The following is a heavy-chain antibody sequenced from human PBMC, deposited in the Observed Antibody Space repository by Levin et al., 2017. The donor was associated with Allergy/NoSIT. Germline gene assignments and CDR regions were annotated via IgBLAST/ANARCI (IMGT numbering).Heavy chain of an antibody. J-gene: IGHJ4*02. V-gene: IGHV3-20*04. CDR2: INWNGHDT. D-gene: IGHD4-17*01. CDR3: VRGDGLYDY. CDR1: GFIFADYG. Sequence: RSGGSLRLSCVASGFIFADYGMSWVRQAPGKGLEWVSGINWNGHDTGYADSVKGRFTISRDNGKKSLFLQMNSLGAEDTAFYYCVRGDGLYDYWGQGTLVTVSS.